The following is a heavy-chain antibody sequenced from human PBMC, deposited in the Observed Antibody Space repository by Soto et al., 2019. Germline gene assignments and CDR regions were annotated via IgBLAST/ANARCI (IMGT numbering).Heavy chain of an antibody. CDR3: AKPRIDVVVMPRHGFEY. CDR2: LSYDGTKK. Sequence: QVQLVESGGGVVQPGRSLSLSCRVSGFTMSSYAMHWVRQAPGKGLEWVALLSYDGTKKYYADSVEGRFTISRDISSNTLFLHLSNLRGEDTGVYYCAKPRIDVVVMPRHGFEYWGQGTLVTVSS. D-gene: IGHD3-22*01. CDR1: GFTMSSYA. J-gene: IGHJ4*02. V-gene: IGHV3-30*18.